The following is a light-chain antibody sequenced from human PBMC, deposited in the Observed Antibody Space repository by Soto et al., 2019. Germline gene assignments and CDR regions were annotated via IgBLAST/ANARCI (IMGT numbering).Light chain of an antibody. CDR1: PDISNY. CDR2: DAS. Sequence: DIQMTQSPSSLSASVGDRVTITCQASPDISNYLNWYQQKPGKAPKLLIYDASNVETGVQSRFSGSGSVTDFTFAISSLQTEDSATYYCQQYYNLTPCTFGQATKVEIK. J-gene: IGKJ1*01. CDR3: QQYYNLTPCT. V-gene: IGKV1-33*01.